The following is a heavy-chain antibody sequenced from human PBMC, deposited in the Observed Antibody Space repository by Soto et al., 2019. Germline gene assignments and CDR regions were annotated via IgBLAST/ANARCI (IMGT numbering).Heavy chain of an antibody. CDR1: GDTFGTSA. Sequence: QVQLVQSGAEMKKAGYSVKVSCKASGDTFGTSAFSWVRRAPGQGLEWMGGIIPTFQTPNYAQKFRDRVTITADASTSTTYMTLNSLRSEDSVIYFCARGIKDLGPQRAVRDYYSGMDVWGQGTTVTV. CDR2: IIPTFQTP. CDR3: ARGIKDLGPQRAVRDYYSGMDV. D-gene: IGHD3-16*01. J-gene: IGHJ6*02. V-gene: IGHV1-69*01.